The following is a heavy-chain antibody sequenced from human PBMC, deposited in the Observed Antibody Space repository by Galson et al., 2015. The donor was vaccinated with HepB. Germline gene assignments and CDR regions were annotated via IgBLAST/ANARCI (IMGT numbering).Heavy chain of an antibody. CDR1: GFTFSSYG. J-gene: IGHJ4*02. V-gene: IGHV3-23*01. D-gene: IGHD3-10*01. CDR3: AKDRIYGSGSYTDY. CDR2: ISGSGGST. Sequence: SLRLSCAASGFTFSSYGMHWVRQAPGKGLEWVSAISGSGGSTYYADSVKGRFTISRDNSKNTLYLQMNSLRAEDTAVYYCAKDRIYGSGSYTDYWGQGTLVTVPS.